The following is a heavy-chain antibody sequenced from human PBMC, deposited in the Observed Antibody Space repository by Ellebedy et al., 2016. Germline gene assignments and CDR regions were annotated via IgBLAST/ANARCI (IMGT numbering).Heavy chain of an antibody. J-gene: IGHJ4*02. CDR2: ISAYNGNT. CDR3: ARDLVGDYDILTGSRVLSE. CDR1: GYTFTSYG. Sequence: ASVKVSCKASGYTFTSYGISWVRQAPGQGLEWMGWISAYNGNTNYAQKLQGRVTMTTDTSTSTAYMELRSLRSDDTAVYYCARDLVGDYDILTGSRVLSEWGQGTLVTVSS. V-gene: IGHV1-18*04. D-gene: IGHD3-9*01.